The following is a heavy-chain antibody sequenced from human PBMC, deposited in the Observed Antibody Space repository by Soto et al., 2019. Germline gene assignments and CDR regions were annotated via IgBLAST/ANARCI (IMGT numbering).Heavy chain of an antibody. D-gene: IGHD6-13*01. CDR2: IYYSGST. J-gene: IGHJ6*02. CDR3: ARDGLAAAGNYYYGMDV. Sequence: SETLSLTCTVSGGSISSGGYYWSWIRQHPGKGLEWIGYIYYSGSTYYNPSLKSRVTISVDTSKNQFSLKLSSVTAADTAVYYCARDGLAAAGNYYYGMDVWGQGTTVTVSS. V-gene: IGHV4-31*03. CDR1: GGSISSGGYY.